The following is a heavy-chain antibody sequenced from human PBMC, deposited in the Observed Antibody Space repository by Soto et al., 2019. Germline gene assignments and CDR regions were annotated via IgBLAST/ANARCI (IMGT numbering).Heavy chain of an antibody. V-gene: IGHV3-30-3*01. Sequence: HPGGSLRLSCAASGFTFSSYAMHWVRQAPGKGLEWVAVISYDGSNKYYADSVKGRFTISRDNSKNTLYLQMNGLRAEDTAVYYCVPSMAPRGYYDAGGAYFDYWGQGTLVTVSS. D-gene: IGHD3-22*01. CDR1: GFTFSSYA. J-gene: IGHJ4*02. CDR3: VPSMAPRGYYDAGGAYFDY. CDR2: ISYDGSNK.